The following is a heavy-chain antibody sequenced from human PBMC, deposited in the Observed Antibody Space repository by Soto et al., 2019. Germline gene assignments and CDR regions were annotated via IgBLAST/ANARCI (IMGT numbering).Heavy chain of an antibody. Sequence: GGSLRLSCASSGFTFSSYSMNCFRQAPGKGLEWVAVIWYDASKQFYAASVEGRFTISRDNSKAILYLQMNSLRAEDTAVYYCAAWAEGATEVHWGQGTLVTVSS. D-gene: IGHD2-15*01. CDR1: GFTFSSYS. CDR3: AAWAEGATEVH. CDR2: IWYDASKQ. J-gene: IGHJ4*02. V-gene: IGHV3-33*08.